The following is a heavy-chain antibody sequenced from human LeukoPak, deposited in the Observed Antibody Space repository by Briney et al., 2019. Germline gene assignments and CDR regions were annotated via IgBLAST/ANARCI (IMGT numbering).Heavy chain of an antibody. Sequence: ASVKVSCKASGYTFTSYAMNWVRQAPGQGLEWMGWINTNTGNPTYAQGFTGRFVFSLDTSVSTAYLQISSLKAEDTAVYYCARNICSGGSCYSIYFDYWGQGTLVTVSS. CDR3: ARNICSGGSCYSIYFDY. D-gene: IGHD2-15*01. J-gene: IGHJ4*02. CDR1: GYTFTSYA. V-gene: IGHV7-4-1*02. CDR2: INTNTGNP.